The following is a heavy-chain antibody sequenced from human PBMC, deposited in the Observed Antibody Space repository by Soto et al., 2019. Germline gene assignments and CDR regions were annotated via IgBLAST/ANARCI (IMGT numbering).Heavy chain of an antibody. CDR2: TYYRSKWYN. Sequence: QVQLQQSGPGLVKPSQTLSLTCAISGDSVSSNSAAWNWIRQSPSRGLEWLGRTYYRSKWYNDYAVSVKSRITINPDTSKNQFSLQLNSVTPEDTAVYYCASSWQLVGLLYYYYYMDVWGKGTTVTVSS. V-gene: IGHV6-1*01. J-gene: IGHJ6*03. CDR3: ASSWQLVGLLYYYYYMDV. CDR1: GDSVSSNSAA. D-gene: IGHD6-6*01.